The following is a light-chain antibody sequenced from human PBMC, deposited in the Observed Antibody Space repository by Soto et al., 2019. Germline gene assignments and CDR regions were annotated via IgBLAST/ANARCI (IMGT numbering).Light chain of an antibody. Sequence: DIQMTQSPSSLSASLGDRVTITCRASQGIRNYLAWYQQKPGEVPKLLIFGASTLQSGVPSRFSGSGSGTDFTLTISSLQPEDVATYYCQKYNSAPRTFGQGTKVDIK. CDR3: QKYNSAPRT. CDR1: QGIRNY. CDR2: GAS. V-gene: IGKV1-27*01. J-gene: IGKJ1*01.